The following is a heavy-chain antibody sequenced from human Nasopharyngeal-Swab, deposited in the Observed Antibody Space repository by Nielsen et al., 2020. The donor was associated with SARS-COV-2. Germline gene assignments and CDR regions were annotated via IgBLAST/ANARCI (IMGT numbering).Heavy chain of an antibody. CDR3: ASPYCTNGVCYSRAGFDS. CDR1: GYTFTGYF. CDR2: ISPNSGGT. D-gene: IGHD2-8*01. V-gene: IGHV1-2*06. J-gene: IGHJ4*02. Sequence: ASVKVSCKASGYTFTGYFLHWVRQAPGQGLEWMGRISPNSGGTNYAQKFQGRVTMTSDTSISTAYMEFDSLRSDDTAVYYCASPYCTNGVCYSRAGFDSWGQGSLVTVSS.